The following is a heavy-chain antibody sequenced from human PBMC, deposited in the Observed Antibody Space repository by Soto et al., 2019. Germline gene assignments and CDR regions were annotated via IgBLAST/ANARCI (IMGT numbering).Heavy chain of an antibody. J-gene: IGHJ6*02. V-gene: IGHV1-18*01. D-gene: IGHD7-27*01. Sequence: QVQLVQSGAEVKKPGASVKVSCKASGYTFTSYGISWVRQAPGQGLEWMGWISAYNGNTNYAQKLQGRVTMTTDTPTSTAYMELRSLRSDDTAVYYCARENWGSYYYYGMDVWGQGTTVTVSS. CDR1: GYTFTSYG. CDR2: ISAYNGNT. CDR3: ARENWGSYYYYGMDV.